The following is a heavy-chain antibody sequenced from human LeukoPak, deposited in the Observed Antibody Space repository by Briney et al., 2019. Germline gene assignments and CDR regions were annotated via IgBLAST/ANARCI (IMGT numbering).Heavy chain of an antibody. CDR3: ASDRSSGLYHYDSSGFLF. CDR2: ISSSGDTI. D-gene: IGHD3-22*01. CDR1: AFKFSDYY. V-gene: IGHV3-11*04. Sequence: GGSLRLSCAASAFKFSDYYMNWIRQAPGKGLEWVSSISSSGDTIYYADSVKGRFSISRDNAKNSLFLQMHGLRAEDTAVYSCASDRSSGLYHYDSSGFLFWGRGTLVTVSS. J-gene: IGHJ4*02.